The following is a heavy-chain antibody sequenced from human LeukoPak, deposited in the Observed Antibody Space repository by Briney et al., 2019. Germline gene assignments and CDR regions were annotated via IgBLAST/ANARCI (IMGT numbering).Heavy chain of an antibody. CDR2: IYPGDSDT. V-gene: IGHV5-51*01. J-gene: IGHJ5*02. CDR1: GYSFTSYW. Sequence: GESLKISCKGSGYSFTSYWIGWVRQMPGKGLEWMGIIYPGDSDTRYSPSFQGQVTISADKSISTAYLQWSSLKASDTAMYYCARLNYYDSSGYYYSPPPRWFDPWAQGTLVTVSS. CDR3: ARLNYYDSSGYYYSPPPRWFDP. D-gene: IGHD3-22*01.